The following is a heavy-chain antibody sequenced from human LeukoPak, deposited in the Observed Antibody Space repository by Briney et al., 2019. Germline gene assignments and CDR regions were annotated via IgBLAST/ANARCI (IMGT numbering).Heavy chain of an antibody. CDR2: ISYDGSNK. V-gene: IGHV3-30*18. J-gene: IGHJ4*02. D-gene: IGHD2-21*02. Sequence: GGSLRLSCAASGFTFSSYGMHWVRQAPGKGLEWVAVISYDGSNKYYADSVKGRFTISRDNSKNTLYLQMNSLRAEDTAVYYCAKDAFVVVTAPELDYWGQGTLVTVSS. CDR1: GFTFSSYG. CDR3: AKDAFVVVTAPELDY.